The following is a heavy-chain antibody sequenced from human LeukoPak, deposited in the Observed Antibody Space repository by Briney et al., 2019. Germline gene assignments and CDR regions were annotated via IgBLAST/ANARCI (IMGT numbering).Heavy chain of an antibody. J-gene: IGHJ6*02. D-gene: IGHD2-15*01. Sequence: SVKVSCKASGGTFISYAISWVRQAPGQGLEWMGRIIPILGIANYVQKFQGRVTITADKSTSTAYMALSRLRSEDTAVYYCARGQGYCSGGSCYSDYYYGMDVWGQGTTVTVSS. CDR1: GGTFISYA. V-gene: IGHV1-69*04. CDR2: IIPILGIA. CDR3: ARGQGYCSGGSCYSDYYYGMDV.